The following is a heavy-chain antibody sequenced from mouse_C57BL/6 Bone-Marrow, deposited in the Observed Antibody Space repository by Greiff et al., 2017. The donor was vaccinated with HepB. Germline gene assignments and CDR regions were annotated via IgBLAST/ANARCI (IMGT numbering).Heavy chain of an antibody. D-gene: IGHD1-1*01. CDR1: GFSINSDCY. V-gene: IGHV3-3*01. CDR3: ARFYYGSSRYWYFDV. CDR2: TFYSGIT. J-gene: IGHJ1*03. Sequence: EVQRVESGPSLVRPSQTLSLTCTVTGFSINSDCYWIWIRQFPGNKLEYIGYTFYSGITYYNPSLESRTYITRDTSKNQFSLKLSSVTTEDTATYYCARFYYGSSRYWYFDVWGTGTTVTVSS.